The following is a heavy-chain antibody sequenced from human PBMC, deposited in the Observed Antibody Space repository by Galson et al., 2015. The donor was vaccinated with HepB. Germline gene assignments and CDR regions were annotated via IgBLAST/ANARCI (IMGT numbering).Heavy chain of an antibody. D-gene: IGHD2-8*02. CDR3: ARDQAGGVFDY. J-gene: IGHJ4*02. V-gene: IGHV1-18*01. Sequence: SVKVSCKASGYTFTNYEISWVRQAPGQGLEWMGRISVNNGNTNYAQGLQNRVTMTTDTSTDTAYMELRSLTSDDTAVYYCARDQAGGVFDYWGQGTLVTVSS. CDR2: ISVNNGNT. CDR1: GYTFTNYE.